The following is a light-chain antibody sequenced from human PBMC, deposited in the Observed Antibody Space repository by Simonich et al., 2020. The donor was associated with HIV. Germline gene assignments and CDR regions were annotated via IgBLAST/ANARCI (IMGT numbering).Light chain of an antibody. V-gene: IGLV2-23*01. Sequence: QSALTQPASVSGSPGQSITISCTGTSSDVRSYNFVSWYQQHPGKAPKLMIYEGSKRPSGVSKRFSGSKSGNTASLTISGLQAEDEADYYCCSYAGSSTVVFGGGTKLTVL. CDR1: SSDVRSYNF. J-gene: IGLJ2*01. CDR3: CSYAGSSTVV. CDR2: EGS.